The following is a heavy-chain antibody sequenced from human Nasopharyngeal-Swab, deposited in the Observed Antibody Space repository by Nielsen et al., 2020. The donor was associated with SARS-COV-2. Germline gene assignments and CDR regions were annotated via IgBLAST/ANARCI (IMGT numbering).Heavy chain of an antibody. CDR1: GGSFSGYY. J-gene: IGHJ5*02. V-gene: IGHV4-34*01. Sequence: GSLRLSCAVYGGSFSGYYWSWIRQPPGKGLEWIGEINHSGSTNYNPSLKSRVTISVDTSKNQFSLKLSSMTAADTAVYYCARGGGWSGSFTNWFDPWGQGTLVTVSS. D-gene: IGHD1-26*01. CDR3: ARGGGWSGSFTNWFDP. CDR2: INHSGST.